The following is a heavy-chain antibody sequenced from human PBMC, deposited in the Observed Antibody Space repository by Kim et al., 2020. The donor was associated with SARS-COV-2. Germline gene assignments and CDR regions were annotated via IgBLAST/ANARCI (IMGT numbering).Heavy chain of an antibody. CDR2: ISSSSSYI. D-gene: IGHD6-6*01. J-gene: IGHJ6*02. Sequence: GGSLRLSCAASGFTFSSYSMNWVRQAPGKGLEWVSSISSSSSYIYYADSVKGRFTISRDNAKNSLYLQMNSLRAEDTAVYYCARDEYSSSSTEVVGDYYGMDVWGQGTTVTVSS. V-gene: IGHV3-21*01. CDR1: GFTFSSYS. CDR3: ARDEYSSSSTEVVGDYYGMDV.